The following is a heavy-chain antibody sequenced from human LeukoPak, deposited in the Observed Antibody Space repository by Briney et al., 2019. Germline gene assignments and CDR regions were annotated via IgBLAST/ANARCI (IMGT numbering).Heavy chain of an antibody. CDR3: ARVLQWGYSSP. CDR2: IYYSGST. CDR1: GGSISSGDYY. D-gene: IGHD5-18*01. J-gene: IGHJ4*02. Sequence: PSETLSLTCTVSGGSISSGDYYWSWIRQPPGKGLEWIGYIYYSGSTYYNPSLKSRVTISVDTSKNQFSLKLSSVTAADTAVYYCARVLQWGYSSPWGQGTLVTVSS. V-gene: IGHV4-30-4*08.